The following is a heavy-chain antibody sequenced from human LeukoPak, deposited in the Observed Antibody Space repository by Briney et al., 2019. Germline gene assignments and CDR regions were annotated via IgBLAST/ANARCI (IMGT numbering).Heavy chain of an antibody. CDR3: VRGGTFGVVTHLDV. J-gene: IGHJ6*04. V-gene: IGHV3-11*04. Sequence: GGSLRLSCAASGFTFSDYYMHWIRQAPGKGPEWVSSLSNSGDITYYVDSVKGRFSISRDNAKRSLYLQMRSLRAGDTAVYFCVRGGTFGVVTHLDVWGEGTTVTVSS. CDR1: GFTFSDYY. D-gene: IGHD3-3*01. CDR2: LSNSGDIT.